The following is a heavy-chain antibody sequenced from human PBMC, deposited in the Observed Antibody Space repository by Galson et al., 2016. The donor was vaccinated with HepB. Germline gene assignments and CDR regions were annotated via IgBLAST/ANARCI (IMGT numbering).Heavy chain of an antibody. CDR3: AGALIYFYDSTYLDAFDI. V-gene: IGHV1-69*13. CDR1: GGTFNNYY. Sequence: SVKVSCKASGGTFNNYYISWVRQAPGQGLEWMGGIIPISGTANYAQKLQGKVTITADESTSTAYMELSSLRSEDTAVYYCAGALIYFYDSTYLDAFDIWGQGTMVSVSS. J-gene: IGHJ3*02. CDR2: IIPISGTA. D-gene: IGHD3-22*01.